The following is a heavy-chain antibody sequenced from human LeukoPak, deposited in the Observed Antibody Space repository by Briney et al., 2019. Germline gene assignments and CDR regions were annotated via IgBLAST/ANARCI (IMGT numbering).Heavy chain of an antibody. CDR2: INPNSGGT. CDR1: GYTFTGYY. V-gene: IGHV1-2*02. J-gene: IGHJ4*02. D-gene: IGHD2-2*01. CDR3: ARWSPYCSSTSCYEGGDY. Sequence: GASVKVSCKASGYTFTGYYMHWVRQAPGQGLEWMGWINPNSGGTNYAQKFQGRVTMTRDTSISTAYMELSRLRSDDTAVYYCARWSPYCSSTSCYEGGDYWGQGTLVTVSS.